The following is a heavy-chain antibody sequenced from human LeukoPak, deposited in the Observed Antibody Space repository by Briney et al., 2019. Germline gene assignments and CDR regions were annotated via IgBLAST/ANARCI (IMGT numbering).Heavy chain of an antibody. CDR3: AREGYSSSSDAFDI. D-gene: IGHD6-13*01. V-gene: IGHV1-69*13. CDR1: GYTFTSYG. CDR2: IIPIFGTA. Sequence: GASVKVSCKASGYTFTSYGISWVRQAPGQGLEWMGGIIPIFGTANYAQKFQGRVTITADESTSTAYMELSSLRSEDTAVYYCAREGYSSSSDAFDIWGQGTMVTVSS. J-gene: IGHJ3*02.